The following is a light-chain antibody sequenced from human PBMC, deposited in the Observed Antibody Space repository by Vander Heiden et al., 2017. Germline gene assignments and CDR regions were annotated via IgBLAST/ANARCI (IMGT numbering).Light chain of an antibody. CDR3: QQSDSTPIT. CDR2: TTS. J-gene: IGKJ4*01. V-gene: IGKV1-39*01. Sequence: DIQMTQSPSSLSASVGDRVTITCRASQSINSYLNWYQQKPGKAPKLLIYTTSSLQSGVPSRFSGSGSGTDFTLTISRLEPEDFATYYCQQSDSTPITFGGGTKVEIK. CDR1: QSINSY.